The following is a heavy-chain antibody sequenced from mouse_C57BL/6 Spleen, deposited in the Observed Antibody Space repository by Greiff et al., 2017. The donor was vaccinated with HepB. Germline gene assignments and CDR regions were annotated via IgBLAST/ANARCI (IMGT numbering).Heavy chain of an antibody. CDR3: AREGDSSGHFAY. Sequence: QVQLQQSGAELARPGASVKLSCKASGYTFTSYGISWVKQRTGQGLEWIGEIYPRSGNTYYNEKFKGKATLTADKSSSTAYMELRSLTSEDSAVYFCAREGDSSGHFAYWGQGTLVTVSA. CDR2: IYPRSGNT. J-gene: IGHJ3*01. D-gene: IGHD3-2*02. V-gene: IGHV1-81*01. CDR1: GYTFTSYG.